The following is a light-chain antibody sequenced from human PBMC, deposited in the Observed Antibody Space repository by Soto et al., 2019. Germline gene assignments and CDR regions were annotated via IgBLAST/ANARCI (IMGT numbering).Light chain of an antibody. J-gene: IGLJ1*01. V-gene: IGLV2-14*01. Sequence: QSALTQPASVSGSPGQSITMSCTGTSSDVGGYNSVSWYQQHPGNTPKLMIYEVSNRPSGVSNRFSGSKSGNTASVTISGLQAEDEADYYCSSYTSSNTGVFGTGTKLTVL. CDR1: SSDVGGYNS. CDR2: EVS. CDR3: SSYTSSNTGV.